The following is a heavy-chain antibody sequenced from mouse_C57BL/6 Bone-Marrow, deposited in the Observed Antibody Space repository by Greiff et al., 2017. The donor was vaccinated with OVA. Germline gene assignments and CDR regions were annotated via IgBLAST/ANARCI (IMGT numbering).Heavy chain of an antibody. V-gene: IGHV5-17*01. CDR1: GFTFSDYG. CDR2: ISSGSSTI. Sequence: EVMLVESGGGLVKPGGSLKLSCAASGFTFSDYGMHWVRQAPEKGLEWVAYISSGSSTIYYADKVKGRFTISRDNTKNTLFLQMTSLRSEDTAMYYCARDRMGKDAMDYWGQGTSVTVSS. D-gene: IGHD2-10*02. CDR3: ARDRMGKDAMDY. J-gene: IGHJ4*01.